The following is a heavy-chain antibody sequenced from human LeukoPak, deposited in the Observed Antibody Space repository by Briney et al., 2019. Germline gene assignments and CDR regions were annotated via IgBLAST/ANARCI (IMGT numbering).Heavy chain of an antibody. CDR1: GFTFKLYW. D-gene: IGHD3-22*01. J-gene: IGHJ4*02. CDR2: INDDGSDT. Sequence: PGRSLRLSCAASGFTFKLYWMHWVRQVPGKGPVWVARINDDGSDTVYADSEKGRFTISRDDAKNMLFLQMNSLRGEDTAVYHCVRGGPSTWFWGQGTLVTVSS. CDR3: VRGGPSTWF. V-gene: IGHV3-74*01.